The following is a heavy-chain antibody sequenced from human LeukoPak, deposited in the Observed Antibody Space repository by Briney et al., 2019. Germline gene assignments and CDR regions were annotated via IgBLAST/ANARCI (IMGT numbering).Heavy chain of an antibody. CDR2: ITGISTYM. V-gene: IGHV3-21*01. CDR3: ARVKSVPAARDSSLGIDY. CDR1: GFTFSSYS. D-gene: IGHD2-2*01. Sequence: GGSLRLSCTASGFTFSSYSMNWVRQAPGKGLEWVSSITGISTYMYYTDSVKGRFTISRDNAKNSLYLQMNSLRAEETAVYYCARVKSVPAARDSSLGIDYWGQGTLVTVSS. J-gene: IGHJ4*02.